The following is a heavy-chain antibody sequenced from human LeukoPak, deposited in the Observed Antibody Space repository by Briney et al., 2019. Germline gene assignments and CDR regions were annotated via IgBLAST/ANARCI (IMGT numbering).Heavy chain of an antibody. D-gene: IGHD1-1*01. CDR3: TSGTTSGESDY. V-gene: IGHV3-73*01. CDR2: IRSKANSYAT. CDR1: GFTFSGSA. J-gene: IGHJ4*02. Sequence: GGSLRLSCAASGFTFSGSAMHWVRQASGKGLEWVGRIRSKANSYATAYAASVKGRFTISRDDSKNTAYLQMNSLKTEDTAVYYCTSGTTSGESDYWGREPWSPSPQ.